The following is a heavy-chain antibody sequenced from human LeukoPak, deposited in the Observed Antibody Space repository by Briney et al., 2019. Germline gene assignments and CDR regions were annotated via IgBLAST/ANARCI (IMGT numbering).Heavy chain of an antibody. V-gene: IGHV3-53*01. CDR3: ARSKTYYYDSSGYYYLGY. D-gene: IGHD3-22*01. J-gene: IGHJ4*02. Sequence: GGSLRLSCAASGFTVSSNYMSWVRQAPGKGLEWVSVIYSGGSTYYADSVKGRFTISRDNSKNTLYLQMNSLRAEDTAVYYCARSKTYYYDSSGYYYLGYWGQGTLVTVSS. CDR2: IYSGGST. CDR1: GFTVSSNY.